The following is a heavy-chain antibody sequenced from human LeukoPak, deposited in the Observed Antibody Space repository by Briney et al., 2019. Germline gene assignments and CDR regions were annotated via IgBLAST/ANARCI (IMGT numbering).Heavy chain of an antibody. Sequence: GGSLRLSCAASGFSFSTYAMHRVRQAPGKGLDWVAMIWSDGSNQYYADSVKGRFTISRDNAKNSLYLQMNSLRAEDTAVYYCARDRAHNSWSDYWGQGTLVTVSS. V-gene: IGHV3-33*01. D-gene: IGHD6-13*01. CDR3: ARDRAHNSWSDY. CDR1: GFSFSTYA. CDR2: IWSDGSNQ. J-gene: IGHJ4*02.